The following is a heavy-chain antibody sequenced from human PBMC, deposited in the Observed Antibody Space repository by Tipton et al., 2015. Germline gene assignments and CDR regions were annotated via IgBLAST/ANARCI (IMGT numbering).Heavy chain of an antibody. CDR2: ISHSGST. V-gene: IGHV4-38-2*01. Sequence: TLSLTCAVSAYSISTDYYWVWIRQPPGKGLEWIGTISHSGSTYYTPSLKSRVTISADTSKNQFSLRLSSVTAADTAVYYCACQDYDSLTRDYQTVDYWGQGTQVTVSS. CDR3: ACQDYDSLTRDYQTVDY. J-gene: IGHJ4*02. D-gene: IGHD3-9*01. CDR1: AYSISTDYY.